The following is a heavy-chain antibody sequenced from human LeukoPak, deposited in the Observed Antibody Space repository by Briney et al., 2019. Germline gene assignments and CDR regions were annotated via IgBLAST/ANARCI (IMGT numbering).Heavy chain of an antibody. CDR2: INHSGST. V-gene: IGHV4-34*01. J-gene: IGHJ5*02. D-gene: IGHD3-3*01. CDR1: GGSFSGYY. CDR3: ARGGSLRSLEWLFFWFDP. Sequence: PSETLSLTCAVYGGSFSGYYWSWIRHPPGKGLEWIGEINHSGSTNYNPSLKSRVTISVDTSKNQFSLKLSSVTAADTAVYYCARGGSLRSLEWLFFWFDPWGQGTLVTVSS.